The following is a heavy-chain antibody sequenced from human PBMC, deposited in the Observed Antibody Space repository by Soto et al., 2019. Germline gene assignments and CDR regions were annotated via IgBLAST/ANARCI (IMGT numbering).Heavy chain of an antibody. CDR2: IIPVFDTP. D-gene: IGHD3-16*01. Sequence: SVNVSCKDSGGLFSSYAISWVRQAPGQGLEWMGGIIPVFDTPYYAQKFQGRVTITADESTNTAYLELSSLRSDDTAVYYCARGDSPYVWFNEFWGQGSRVTVSS. V-gene: IGHV1-69*13. J-gene: IGHJ4*02. CDR1: GGLFSSYA. CDR3: ARGDSPYVWFNEF.